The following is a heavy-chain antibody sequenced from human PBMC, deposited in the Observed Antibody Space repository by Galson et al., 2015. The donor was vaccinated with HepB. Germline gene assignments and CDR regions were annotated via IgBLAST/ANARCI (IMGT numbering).Heavy chain of an antibody. CDR1: GFTFISYR. V-gene: IGHV3-7*01. D-gene: IGHD5-12*01. CDR3: AREASGGYANY. CDR2: IKQDGSEK. Sequence: SLILSCASSGFTFISYRMSWVCQAPGKGLEWVANIKQDGSEKYYVDSVKGRFTISRDNAKNSMYLQMNSLRAEDTAVYYCAREASGGYANYWGQGTLVTVSS. J-gene: IGHJ4*02.